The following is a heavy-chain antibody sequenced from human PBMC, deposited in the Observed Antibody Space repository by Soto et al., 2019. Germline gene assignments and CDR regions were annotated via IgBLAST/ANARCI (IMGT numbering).Heavy chain of an antibody. Sequence: GGSLRLSCAASGFPFSTYWMSWVRQAPGKGLEWVANIKQDGGEKYYVDSVKGRFTISRDNAKNSLYLQMNSLRAEDTALYYCASSLYNWNNIYYYYYMDVWGKGTTVTVSS. V-gene: IGHV3-7*01. D-gene: IGHD1-20*01. CDR1: GFPFSTYW. CDR3: ASSLYNWNNIYYYYYMDV. J-gene: IGHJ6*03. CDR2: IKQDGGEK.